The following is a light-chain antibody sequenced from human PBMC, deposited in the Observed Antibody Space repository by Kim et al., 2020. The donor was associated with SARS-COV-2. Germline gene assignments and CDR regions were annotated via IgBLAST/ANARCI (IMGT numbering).Light chain of an antibody. Sequence: SYELTQPPSLSVSPGQTARITCSGDALPKQYAYWYQQKPGQAPVLVIYKDSERPSGIPERFSGSSSGTTVTLTISGVQAEDEADYYCQSADSSGTYVVFGGGNQLTVL. CDR1: ALPKQY. V-gene: IGLV3-25*03. J-gene: IGLJ2*01. CDR3: QSADSSGTYVV. CDR2: KDS.